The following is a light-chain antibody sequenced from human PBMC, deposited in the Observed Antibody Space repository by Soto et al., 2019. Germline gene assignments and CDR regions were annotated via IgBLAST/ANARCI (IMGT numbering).Light chain of an antibody. Sequence: DIQMTQSPSTLSASVGDRVTITCRASQSISSWLAWYQQKPGKAPKLLIYKASSLESGVPSRFSGSGSGTELTVTVSSLQPDDFASYYCQQYNSYSRTFGQGTKVEIE. CDR3: QQYNSYSRT. J-gene: IGKJ1*01. CDR2: KAS. V-gene: IGKV1-5*03. CDR1: QSISSW.